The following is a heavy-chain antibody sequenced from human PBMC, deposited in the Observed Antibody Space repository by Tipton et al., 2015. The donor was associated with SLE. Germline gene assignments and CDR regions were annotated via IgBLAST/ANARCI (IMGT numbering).Heavy chain of an antibody. CDR1: GGSISSYY. V-gene: IGHV4-59*01. D-gene: IGHD6-19*01. CDR2: IYYSGST. CDR3: ARGWWFDP. J-gene: IGHJ5*02. Sequence: TLSLTCTVSGGSISSYYWSWIRQPPGKGLEWIGYIYYSGSTNYNPSLKSRVTISVDTSKNQFSLKLSSMTAADTAVYYCARGWWFDPWGQGTLVTVSS.